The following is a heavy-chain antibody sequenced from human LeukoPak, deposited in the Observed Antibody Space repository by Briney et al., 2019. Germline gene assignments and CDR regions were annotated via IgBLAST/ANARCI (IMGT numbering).Heavy chain of an antibody. CDR2: ISAYNGNT. CDR1: GYTFTSYG. D-gene: IGHD3-22*01. Sequence: ASVKVSCKASGYTFTSYGISWVRQAPGQGLEWMGWISAYNGNTNYAQKLQGRVTMTTDTSTSTAYMKLRSLRSDDTAVYYCASTYYYDSSGYNYFDYWGQGTLVTVSS. CDR3: ASTYYYDSSGYNYFDY. J-gene: IGHJ4*02. V-gene: IGHV1-18*01.